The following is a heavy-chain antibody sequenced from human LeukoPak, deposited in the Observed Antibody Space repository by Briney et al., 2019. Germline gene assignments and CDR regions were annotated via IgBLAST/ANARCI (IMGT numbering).Heavy chain of an antibody. CDR2: IYYSGSA. J-gene: IGHJ6*03. Sequence: PSETLSLTCTVSGGSISSSSYYWGWIRQPPGKGLEWIGSIYYSGSAYYNPSLKSRVTISVDTSKNQFSLKLSSVTAADTAVYYCAREVDTAMVWGDYYYYYMDVWGKGTTVTVSS. D-gene: IGHD5-18*01. V-gene: IGHV4-39*07. CDR3: AREVDTAMVWGDYYYYYMDV. CDR1: GGSISSSSYY.